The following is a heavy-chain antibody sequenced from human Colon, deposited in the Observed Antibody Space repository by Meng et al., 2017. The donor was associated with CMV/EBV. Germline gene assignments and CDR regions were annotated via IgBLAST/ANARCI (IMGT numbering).Heavy chain of an antibody. CDR1: GFTFPEYA. D-gene: IGHD3-16*01. CDR3: AKGGGMKGAYYYLFYGLDV. V-gene: IGHV3-9*01. J-gene: IGHJ6*02. CDR2: ISWNSQST. Sequence: GGSLKISCAASGFTFPEYAMHWVRQVPGKGLEWVAGISWNSQSTGYADSVKGRFTISRDNADNSLYLQMNSLRAEDTAVYYCAKGGGMKGAYYYLFYGLDVWGQGTPVTVSS.